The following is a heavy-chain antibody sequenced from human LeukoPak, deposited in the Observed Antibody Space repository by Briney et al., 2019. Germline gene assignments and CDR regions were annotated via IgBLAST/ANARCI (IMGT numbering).Heavy chain of an antibody. CDR1: GFTVSSNY. CDR2: IYSGGST. CDR3: ARSNANWYSSGWYSDY. V-gene: IGHV3-53*01. D-gene: IGHD6-19*01. J-gene: IGHJ4*02. Sequence: GGSLRLSCAASGFTVSSNYMSWVRQAPGKRLEWVSVIYSGGSTYYADSVNGRFTISRDNSKNTLYLQMNSLRAEDTAVYYCARSNANWYSSGWYSDYWGQGTLVTVSS.